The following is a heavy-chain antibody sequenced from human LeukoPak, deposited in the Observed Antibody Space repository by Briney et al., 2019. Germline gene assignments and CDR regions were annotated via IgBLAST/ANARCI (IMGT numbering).Heavy chain of an antibody. J-gene: IGHJ6*02. Sequence: ASVKVSCKASGYTFTSYYMHWVRQAPGQGLEWMGWMNPNSGNTGYAQKFQGRVTMTRNTSISTAYMELSSLRSEDTAVYYCARDTKSGYGMDVWGQGTTVTVSS. D-gene: IGHD2-8*01. CDR2: MNPNSGNT. CDR3: ARDTKSGYGMDV. CDR1: GYTFTSYY. V-gene: IGHV1-8*02.